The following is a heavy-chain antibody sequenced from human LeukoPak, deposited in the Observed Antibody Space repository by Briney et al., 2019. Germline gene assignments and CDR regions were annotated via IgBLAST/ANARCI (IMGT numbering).Heavy chain of an antibody. CDR1: GGSISSYY. J-gene: IGHJ6*03. V-gene: IGHV4-59*01. D-gene: IGHD3-10*02. Sequence: SETLSLTCTVSGGSISSYYWSWIRQPPGKGLEWIGYIYSSGSTNYNPSLKSRVAISVDTSRNQFSLKLSSVTAADTAMHYCARMFQYYYMDVWGKGTTVTVSS. CDR2: IYSSGST. CDR3: ARMFQYYYMDV.